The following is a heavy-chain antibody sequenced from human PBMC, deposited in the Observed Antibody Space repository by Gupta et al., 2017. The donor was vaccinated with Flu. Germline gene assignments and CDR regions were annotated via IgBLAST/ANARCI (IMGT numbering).Heavy chain of an antibody. D-gene: IGHD3-22*01. CDR2: AYHSAIT. J-gene: IGHJ4*02. Sequence: QVQLQESGPGRLKPSETLSLTCAVSGDSISSGFYWGWIRQSPGKGLEWIGSAYHSAITYYNPSLWSRATISVDTSKNQFSLSLSSVTAADTAVYYCARAASDDDSSGYFVYWGQGTLVTVSS. CDR3: ARAASDDDSSGYFVY. V-gene: IGHV4-38-2*01. CDR1: GDSISSGFY.